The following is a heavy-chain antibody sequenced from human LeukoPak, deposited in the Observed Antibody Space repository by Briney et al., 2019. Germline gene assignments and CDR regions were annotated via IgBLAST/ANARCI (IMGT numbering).Heavy chain of an antibody. J-gene: IGHJ4*02. D-gene: IGHD1-26*01. Sequence: SETLSLTCAVYGGSFSAHSWSWIRQPPGKGLEWIGEINHSGSTNYNPSLESRVTMSLDTSKNQFSLRLTSVTAADTAIYYCTYSGSYYPDYWGQGTLVTVSS. CDR1: GGSFSAHS. V-gene: IGHV4-34*01. CDR3: TYSGSYYPDY. CDR2: INHSGST.